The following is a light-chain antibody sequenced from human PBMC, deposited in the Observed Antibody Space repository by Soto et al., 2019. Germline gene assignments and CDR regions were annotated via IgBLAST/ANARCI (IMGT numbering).Light chain of an antibody. CDR3: QQSYSTPWT. CDR1: QSISFY. CDR2: AAS. J-gene: IGKJ1*01. Sequence: DIQMTQSPSSLSASVGDRVTITCRPSQSISFYLNWYQQKPGKAPKLLIYAASSLQSGVPSRFSGSGSGTDFTLTISSLQPEDFATYYCQQSYSTPWTFGQGTKVDIK. V-gene: IGKV1-39*01.